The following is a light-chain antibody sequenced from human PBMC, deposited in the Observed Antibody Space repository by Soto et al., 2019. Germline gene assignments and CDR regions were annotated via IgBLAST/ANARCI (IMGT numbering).Light chain of an antibody. Sequence: DIQMTQFPSALSASVGDRVTITCLASQNVNNWLAWYQHKPGKAPQLLIYDASVLETVVPSRFSGSGSGTEFTLAISGLQSDDCATYYCQQYNAYWTFGPGTRVEVK. V-gene: IGKV1-5*01. J-gene: IGKJ1*01. CDR3: QQYNAYWT. CDR2: DAS. CDR1: QNVNNW.